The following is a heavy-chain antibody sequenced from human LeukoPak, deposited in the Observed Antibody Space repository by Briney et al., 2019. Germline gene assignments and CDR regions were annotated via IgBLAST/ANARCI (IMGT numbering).Heavy chain of an antibody. CDR3: AKGTPSYCSGGSCYSDYFDY. J-gene: IGHJ4*02. CDR1: GFTFSSYA. V-gene: IGHV3-23*01. CDR2: ISGSGGRT. Sequence: GGSLRLSCAASGFTFSSYAMSWVRQAPGKGLEWVSAISGSGGRTYYADSVKGRFTISRDNSKNTLYLQMNSLRAEDTAVYYCAKGTPSYCSGGSCYSDYFDYWGQGTLVTVSS. D-gene: IGHD2-15*01.